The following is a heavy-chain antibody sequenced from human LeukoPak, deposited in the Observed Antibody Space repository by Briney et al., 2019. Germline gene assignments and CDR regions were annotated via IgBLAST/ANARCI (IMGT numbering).Heavy chain of an antibody. J-gene: IGHJ3*02. CDR3: ARGVWDDYYDSSSYYSAAFDI. CDR2: IYYSGST. D-gene: IGHD3-22*01. CDR1: GGSISSSSYY. V-gene: IGHV4-39*07. Sequence: PSETLSLTCTVSGGSISSSSYYWGWIRQPPGKGLEWIGSIYYSGSTYYNPSLKSRVTISVDTSKNQFSLKLSSVTAADTAVYYCARGVWDDYYDSSSYYSAAFDIWGQGTMVTVSS.